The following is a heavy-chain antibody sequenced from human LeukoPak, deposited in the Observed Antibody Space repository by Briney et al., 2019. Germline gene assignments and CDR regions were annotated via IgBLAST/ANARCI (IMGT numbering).Heavy chain of an antibody. CDR3: ARLFWSGYYLGFDP. CDR1: GGSISSSSYY. J-gene: IGHJ5*02. V-gene: IGHV4-39*01. D-gene: IGHD3-3*01. CDR2: IYYSGST. Sequence: SETLSLTCTVSGGSISSSSYYWGWLRQPPGKGLEWIGSIYYSGSTYYNPSLKSRVTISVDTSKNQFSLKLSSVTAADTAVYYCARLFWSGYYLGFDPWGQGTLVTVSS.